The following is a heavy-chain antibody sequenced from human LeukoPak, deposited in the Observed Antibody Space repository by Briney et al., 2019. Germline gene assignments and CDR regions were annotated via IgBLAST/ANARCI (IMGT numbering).Heavy chain of an antibody. D-gene: IGHD3-22*01. Sequence: PSQTLSLTCTVSGGSISNGNYYWSWIRQPAGKGLEWIGRIYTTGNTNYNPSLKSRVTISLDTSKNQFSLNLSSVTAADTAVYYCARLYYDSSGYYQICYFDYWGQGTLVTVSS. J-gene: IGHJ4*02. CDR1: GGSISNGNYY. CDR2: IYTTGNT. V-gene: IGHV4-61*02. CDR3: ARLYYDSSGYYQICYFDY.